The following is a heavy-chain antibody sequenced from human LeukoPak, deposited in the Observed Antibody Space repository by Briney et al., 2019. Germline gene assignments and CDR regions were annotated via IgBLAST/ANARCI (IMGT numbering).Heavy chain of an antibody. J-gene: IGHJ4*02. V-gene: IGHV3-30*18. D-gene: IGHD2-2*03. CDR2: ISYDGSNK. CDR3: AKDGPGGYCSSTSCYYFDY. Sequence: GGSLRLSCAASGFTFSSYGMHWVRQAPGKGLEWVAVISYDGSNKYYADSVKGRFTISRDNSKNTLYLQMNSLGAEDTAVYYCAKDGPGGYCSSTSCYYFDYWGQGTLVTVSS. CDR1: GFTFSSYG.